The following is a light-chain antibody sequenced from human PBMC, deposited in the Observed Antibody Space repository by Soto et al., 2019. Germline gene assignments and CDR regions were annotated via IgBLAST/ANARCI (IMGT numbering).Light chain of an antibody. CDR2: EVS. CDR3: SSYTATTSPV. J-gene: IGLJ3*02. CDR1: SSDIGGYNF. Sequence: QSALTQPASVSGSPGQSITISCTGTSSDIGGYNFVSWYQQYPDEAPRLIIYEVSNRPSGISNRYSGSKFDNTASLTISGLQPADDAIYYCSSYTATTSPVFGGGTQLTVL. V-gene: IGLV2-14*01.